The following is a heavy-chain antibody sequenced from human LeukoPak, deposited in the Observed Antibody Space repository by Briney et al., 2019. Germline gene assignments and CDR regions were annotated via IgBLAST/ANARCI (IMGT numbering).Heavy chain of an antibody. CDR1: GFTFSGSA. CDR3: TSPAGISDY. V-gene: IGHV3-73*01. CDR2: ISSKANSYAT. Sequence: GGFLRLSCAASGFTFSGSAMHWVRQASGKGLEWVGRISSKANSYATAYAASVKGRFTISRDDSKNTAYLQMNSLKTEDTAVYYCTSPAGISDYWGQGTLVTVSS. J-gene: IGHJ4*02. D-gene: IGHD3-10*01.